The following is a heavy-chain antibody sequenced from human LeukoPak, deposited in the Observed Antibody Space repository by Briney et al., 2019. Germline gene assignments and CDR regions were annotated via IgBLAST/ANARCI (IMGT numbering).Heavy chain of an antibody. CDR2: ISGSGVAT. V-gene: IGHV3-23*01. Sequence: GGSLRLSCAASGFTFRNYAMSWVRQAPGKGLEWVSVISGSGVATDYADSVKGRFTISRDNSKNTLFLQMSSLRAEDTAVYYCAKDPQPSVRMLRGIMDVWGQGTTVTVSS. D-gene: IGHD3-10*01. CDR1: GFTFRNYA. CDR3: AKDPQPSVRMLRGIMDV. J-gene: IGHJ6*02.